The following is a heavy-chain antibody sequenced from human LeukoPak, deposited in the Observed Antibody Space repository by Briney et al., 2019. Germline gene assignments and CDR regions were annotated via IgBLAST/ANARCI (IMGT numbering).Heavy chain of an antibody. CDR2: IRYVGINK. V-gene: IGHV3-30*02. D-gene: IGHD6-13*01. CDR1: GFTFSSYG. CDR3: ARSSRGTDYYMDV. Sequence: GGSLRLSCAASGFTFSSYGMHWVRQAPGKGLEWVSFIRYVGINKYYADSVKGRFTISRDNSKNTLYLQMNSLRAEDTAVYYCARSSRGTDYYMDVWGKGTTVTISS. J-gene: IGHJ6*03.